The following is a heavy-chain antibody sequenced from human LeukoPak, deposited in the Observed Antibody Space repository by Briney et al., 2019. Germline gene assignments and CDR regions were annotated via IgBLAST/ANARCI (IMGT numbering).Heavy chain of an antibody. CDR1: GDSVFSNSS. CDR2: TYYRSKWYN. D-gene: IGHD5-18*01. V-gene: IGHV6-1*01. J-gene: IGHJ3*02. CDR3: VRDGQGDGHSADEAFDI. Sequence: SQTLSLTCAISGDSVFSNSSWNWIRQSPSRGLEWLGRTYYRSKWYNDYVVSVKSRININPDTSKNQFSLQLSSVTPEDTAVYYCVRDGQGDGHSADEAFDIWGQGTMVTVS.